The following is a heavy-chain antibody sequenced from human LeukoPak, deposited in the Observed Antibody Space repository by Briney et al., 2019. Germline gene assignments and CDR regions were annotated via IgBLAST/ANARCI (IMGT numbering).Heavy chain of an antibody. Sequence: PGASLRLSCAASGFTFSSYAMSWVRQAPGKGLEWVSGITGSGGSTYYAGSVKGRFTISRDNSKNTLSLQMNSLRAEDTAVYYCAKGGGGDYWGQGTLVTVSS. CDR3: AKGGGGDY. D-gene: IGHD3-10*01. CDR1: GFTFSSYA. CDR2: ITGSGGST. V-gene: IGHV3-23*01. J-gene: IGHJ4*02.